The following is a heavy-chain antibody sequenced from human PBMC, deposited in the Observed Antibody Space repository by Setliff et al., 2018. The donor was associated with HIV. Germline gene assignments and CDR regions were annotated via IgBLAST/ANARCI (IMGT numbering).Heavy chain of an antibody. Sequence: VASVKVSCKTSGYSLAGYPLHWVRQAPGQGLEWMGWINPKSGDTRYAQNFQGRVTMTRDTSISTAYLELNRLQSDDTAMYFCTRVRLGYNDLTPPRYTHALGYWGQGTLVTVSS. CDR2: INPKSGDT. J-gene: IGHJ4*02. CDR1: GYSLAGYP. D-gene: IGHD6-25*01. V-gene: IGHV1-2*02. CDR3: TRVRLGYNDLTPPRYTHALGY.